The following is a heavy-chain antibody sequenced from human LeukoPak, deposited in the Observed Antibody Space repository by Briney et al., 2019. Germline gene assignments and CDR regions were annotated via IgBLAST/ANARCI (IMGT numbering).Heavy chain of an antibody. CDR3: ARDPTGYCSSTSCYHDAFDI. J-gene: IGHJ3*02. CDR1: GFTFSSYS. CDR2: ISSSSSYI. Sequence: GGSLRLSCAASGFTFSSYSMNWVRQAPGKGLEWVSSISSSSSYIYYADSVKGRFTVSRDNAKNSLYLQMNSLRAEDTAVYYCARDPTGYCSSTSCYHDAFDIWGQGTMVTVSS. V-gene: IGHV3-21*01. D-gene: IGHD2-2*01.